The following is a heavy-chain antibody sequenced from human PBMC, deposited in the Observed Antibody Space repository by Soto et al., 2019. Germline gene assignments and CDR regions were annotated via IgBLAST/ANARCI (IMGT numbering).Heavy chain of an antibody. J-gene: IGHJ4*02. CDR1: GFSLTTSGVG. CDR2: IYWDGDK. D-gene: IGHD3-3*01. V-gene: IGHV2-5*02. Sequence: QITLNESGPTVVNPAETLTLTCTFSGFSLTTSGVGVGWIRQSPGKAPEWLALIYWDGDKRYSASLKSRLTITKDTSKNQVVLTMAGVDPADTATYYCAHRILRTVFGLVTTTAIYFDFWGQGTPVVVSS. CDR3: AHRILRTVFGLVTTTAIYFDF.